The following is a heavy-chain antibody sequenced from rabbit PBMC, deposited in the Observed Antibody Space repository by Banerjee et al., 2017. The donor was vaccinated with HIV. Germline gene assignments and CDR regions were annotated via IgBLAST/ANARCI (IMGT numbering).Heavy chain of an antibody. CDR2: IDNGSSGRT. CDR1: GFSFGSSYW. J-gene: IGHJ4*01. Sequence: QEQLVESGGGLVQPEGSLTLTCTASGFSFGSSYWICWVRQAPGKGLEWIACIDNGSSGRTYYASWAKGRFTISKTSSTTVTLQMTSLTAADTATYFCARSGKNNVYPDYFTLWGPGTLVTVS. CDR3: ARSGKNNVYPDYFTL. V-gene: IGHV1S45*01.